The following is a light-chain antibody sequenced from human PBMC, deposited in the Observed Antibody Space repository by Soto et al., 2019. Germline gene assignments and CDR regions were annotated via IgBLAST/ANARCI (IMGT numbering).Light chain of an antibody. Sequence: EIVMKQSPATLSVSPGKRATLSCRASQSVSSNLAWYQQKPGQAPRLLIYVASTRATGIPARFSGSGSGTEFTLTISSLQSEDFAVYYCQQYNKWPLSFGGGTKVEIK. V-gene: IGKV3D-15*01. CDR1: QSVSSN. CDR2: VAS. CDR3: QQYNKWPLS. J-gene: IGKJ4*01.